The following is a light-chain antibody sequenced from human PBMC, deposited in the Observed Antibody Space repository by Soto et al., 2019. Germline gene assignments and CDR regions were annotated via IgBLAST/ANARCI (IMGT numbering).Light chain of an antibody. CDR3: QSFDSTLSGCV. CDR1: SSNIGAGYE. J-gene: IGLJ3*02. Sequence: QAVVTQPPSVSGAPGQRVTISCTGSSSNIGAGYEVHWYQQLPGTAPKLLIYNNNNRPSGVPGRFSGSKSGTSASLAITGLQAEDEADYYCQSFDSTLSGCVFGGGTKLTVL. CDR2: NNN. V-gene: IGLV1-40*01.